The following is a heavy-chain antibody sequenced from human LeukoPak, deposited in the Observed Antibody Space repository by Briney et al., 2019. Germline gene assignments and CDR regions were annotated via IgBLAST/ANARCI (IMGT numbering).Heavy chain of an antibody. CDR3: ARVVDTHFDY. J-gene: IGHJ4*02. Sequence: GGSLRLSCAASGFTFSSYWMHWVRQAPGKGLVWVSRIKSDGSTTTYADSVKGRFTISRDNAKNTLHLQMNSLRAEDTAVYYCARVVDTHFDYWGQGTLVTVSS. V-gene: IGHV3-74*01. CDR1: GFTFSSYW. CDR2: IKSDGSTT. D-gene: IGHD5-18*01.